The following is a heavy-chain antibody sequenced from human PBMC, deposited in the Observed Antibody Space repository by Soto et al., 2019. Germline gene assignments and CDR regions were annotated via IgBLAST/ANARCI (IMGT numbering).Heavy chain of an antibody. Sequence: HGESLKISCKGSGYFFSSQWIAWVRLMPGKGLEWMGIIHPGDSDTRYGPSFQGQVTISVDGSINTAYLQSRSLEASDTAVYYCASPGQNRDRPLAFWGQGXPVTVYS. J-gene: IGHJ4*02. V-gene: IGHV5-51*01. CDR3: ASPGQNRDRPLAF. D-gene: IGHD1-1*01. CDR2: IHPGDSDT. CDR1: GYFFSSQW.